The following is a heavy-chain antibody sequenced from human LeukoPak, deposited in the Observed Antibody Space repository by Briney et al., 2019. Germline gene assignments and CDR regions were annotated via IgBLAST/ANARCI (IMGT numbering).Heavy chain of an antibody. Sequence: SVKVSCKTSGGTFSSYALSWVRQAPGQGLEWMGGITPLFGTAKYAQKFQGRVTITADESTSTAYMELRSLRSEDTAVYYCAREWDYHSSGYYYYYWGQGTLVTVSS. V-gene: IGHV1-69*13. CDR1: GGTFSSYA. D-gene: IGHD3-22*01. CDR3: AREWDYHSSGYYYYY. J-gene: IGHJ4*02. CDR2: ITPLFGTA.